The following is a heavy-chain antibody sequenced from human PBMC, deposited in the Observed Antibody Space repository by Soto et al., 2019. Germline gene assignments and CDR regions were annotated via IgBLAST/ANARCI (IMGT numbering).Heavy chain of an antibody. J-gene: IGHJ4*02. V-gene: IGHV1-69*01. D-gene: IGHD2-15*01. CDR2: IVPIFGTA. CDR1: GGTFSNSG. Sequence: QVQLVQSGAEVKKPGSSVKVSCKASGGTFSNSGISWVRQAPGQGLEWIGGIVPIFGTANYAQRFRGRATITADESTNTAYLDLSSLRSGDTAVYYCAREGGTYSLDSWGQGTLVTVSS. CDR3: AREGGTYSLDS.